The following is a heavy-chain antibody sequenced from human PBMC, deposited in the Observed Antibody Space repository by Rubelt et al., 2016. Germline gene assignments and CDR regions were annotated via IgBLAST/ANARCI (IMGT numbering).Heavy chain of an antibody. CDR1: GYSISSGYY. CDR3: ARAVRGSGSYYRDY. V-gene: IGHV4-38-2*02. CDR2: IYHSGST. J-gene: IGHJ4*02. D-gene: IGHD1-26*01. Sequence: QVQLQESGPGLVKPSETLSLTCTVSGYSISSGYYWGWIRQPPGKGLEWIGSIYHSGSTYYNPSLKGRVTSSVDTSKNQFSLKLSSVTAADTAVYYCARAVRGSGSYYRDYWGQGTLVTVSS.